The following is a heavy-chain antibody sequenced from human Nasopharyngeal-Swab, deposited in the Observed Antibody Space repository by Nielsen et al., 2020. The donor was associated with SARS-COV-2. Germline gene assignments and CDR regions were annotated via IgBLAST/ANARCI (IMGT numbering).Heavy chain of an antibody. CDR2: INHSGST. D-gene: IGHD5-24*01. J-gene: IGHJ4*02. CDR1: GGSFSGYY. Sequence: SETLSLTCAVYGGSFSGYYWSWIRQPPGKGLEWIGEINHSGSTNYNPSLKSRVTISVDTSKTQFSLKLSSVTAADTAVYYCARGEMATTSFDYWGQGTLVTVSS. CDR3: ARGEMATTSFDY. V-gene: IGHV4-34*01.